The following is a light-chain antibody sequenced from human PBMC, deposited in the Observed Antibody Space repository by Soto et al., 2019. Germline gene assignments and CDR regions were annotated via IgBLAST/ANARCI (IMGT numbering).Light chain of an antibody. CDR1: QGVSSN. Sequence: EIVMTQSPATLSVSPGERPTLPCRASQGVSSNLAWYQQKPGQAPRLLMFSASTRATGIPARFSGSGSETDFTLTISSLQSEDFAVYYCQQFNNWPLYTFGQGTKLEIK. CDR2: SAS. J-gene: IGKJ2*01. CDR3: QQFNNWPLYT. V-gene: IGKV3-15*01.